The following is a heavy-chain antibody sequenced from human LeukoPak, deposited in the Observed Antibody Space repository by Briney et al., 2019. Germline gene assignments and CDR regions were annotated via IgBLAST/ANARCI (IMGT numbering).Heavy chain of an antibody. CDR3: AKDMAATIPLYGMDV. V-gene: IGHV3-9*01. Sequence: GGSLRLSCAVSGFTFDDYAMHWVRQGPGKGLEWVSGISWNSGSLGYADSVKGRFTISRDNAKNSLHLQMNSLRAEDTALYYCAKDMAATIPLYGMDVWGQGTTVTVSS. J-gene: IGHJ6*02. D-gene: IGHD5-12*01. CDR1: GFTFDDYA. CDR2: ISWNSGSL.